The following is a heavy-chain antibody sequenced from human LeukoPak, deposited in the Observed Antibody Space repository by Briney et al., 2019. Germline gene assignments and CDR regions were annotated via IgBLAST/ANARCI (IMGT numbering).Heavy chain of an antibody. Sequence: GGSLRLSCAASGFTFNNYAMNWVRQAPGKGLEWVSSISGGGVTTYYADSAKGRFTISRDSSQNTLYLQMNSLRAEDTAVYYCARDYADYVGYFFFDYWGQGTLVTVSS. D-gene: IGHD4-17*01. V-gene: IGHV3-23*01. CDR2: ISGGGVTT. CDR1: GFTFNNYA. J-gene: IGHJ4*02. CDR3: ARDYADYVGYFFFDY.